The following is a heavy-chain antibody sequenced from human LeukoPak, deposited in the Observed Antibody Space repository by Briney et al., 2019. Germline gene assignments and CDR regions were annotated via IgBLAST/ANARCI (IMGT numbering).Heavy chain of an antibody. Sequence: GGSLRLSCAASGFTFSSYAMSWVRQAPGKGLEWVSVISGSGGSTYYADSVKGRFTISRDNSKNTLYLQMNSLRAEDTAVYYCAKDPDIVGATGVDYWGQGTLVTVSS. CDR3: AKDPDIVGATGVDY. J-gene: IGHJ4*02. CDR2: ISGSGGST. CDR1: GFTFSSYA. V-gene: IGHV3-23*01. D-gene: IGHD1-26*01.